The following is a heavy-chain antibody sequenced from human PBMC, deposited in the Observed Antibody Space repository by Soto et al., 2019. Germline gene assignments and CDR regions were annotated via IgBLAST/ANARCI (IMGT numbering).Heavy chain of an antibody. CDR1: GGTFDSNA. J-gene: IGHJ3*02. Sequence: QVQLVQSGTEVRKPGSSVKVSCKASGGTFDSNAISWVRLAPGQGLEWMGVIIPIFGTINNAQKFQDRVTITADEYANIVYMELSSLRSEDTAIYYCAREGLTFGPGAVGGAFGIWGQGTLVTVSS. CDR3: AREGLTFGPGAVGGAFGI. CDR2: IIPIFGTI. V-gene: IGHV1-69*12. D-gene: IGHD2-2*01.